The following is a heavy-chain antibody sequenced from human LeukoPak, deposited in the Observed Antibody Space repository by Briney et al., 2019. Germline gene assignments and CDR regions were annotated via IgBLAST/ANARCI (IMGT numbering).Heavy chain of an antibody. J-gene: IGHJ4*02. CDR3: ARTHYDLFDY. CDR1: GGSISSYY. Sequence: SETLSLTCTVSGGSISSYYWSWIRQPPGKGLEWIGHIYYSGTTNYNPSLKSRVAISLDTSKNQFSLRVSSVTAADTAVYYCARTHYDLFDYWGQGILVTVSS. D-gene: IGHD3-22*01. V-gene: IGHV4-59*01. CDR2: IYYSGTT.